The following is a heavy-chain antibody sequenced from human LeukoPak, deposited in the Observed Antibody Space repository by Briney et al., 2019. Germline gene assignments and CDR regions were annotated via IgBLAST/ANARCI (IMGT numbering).Heavy chain of an antibody. CDR2: IKQNGSEK. CDR3: ARAYTDCSGGSCHYNWFDP. Sequence: GGSLRLSCAASGFTFSTYWMSWVRQAPGKGLEWVANIKQNGSEKYYADSMKGRFTISRDNAKNSLYLQMNSLRAEDTAVYYCARAYTDCSGGSCHYNWFDPWGQGTLVTVSP. V-gene: IGHV3-7*03. J-gene: IGHJ5*02. CDR1: GFTFSTYW. D-gene: IGHD2-15*01.